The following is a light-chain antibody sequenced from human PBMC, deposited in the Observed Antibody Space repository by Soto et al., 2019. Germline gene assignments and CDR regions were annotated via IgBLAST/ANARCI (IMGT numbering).Light chain of an antibody. J-gene: IGKJ4*01. V-gene: IGKV3-15*01. CDR3: QQFSSYLRT. CDR2: GAS. CDR1: QSISSN. Sequence: EIVMTQSPATLSVSPGERATLSCRASQSISSNLAWYQQKPGQAPSLLIYGASARATGIPARFSGSGSGTEFTLTISSLQSEDYATYYCQQFSSYLRTFGGGTKVEI.